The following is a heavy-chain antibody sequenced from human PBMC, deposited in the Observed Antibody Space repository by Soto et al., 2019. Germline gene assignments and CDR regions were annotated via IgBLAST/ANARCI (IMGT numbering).Heavy chain of an antibody. CDR1: GFTFSSYA. Sequence: GGSLRLSCAASGFTFSSYAMSWVRQAPGKGLEWVSAISGSGGSTYYADSVKGRFTISRDNSKNTLYLQMNSLRAEDTAVYYCARDFGGYGDPNYWGQGTLVTVSS. CDR2: ISGSGGST. CDR3: ARDFGGYGDPNY. J-gene: IGHJ4*02. V-gene: IGHV3-23*01. D-gene: IGHD4-17*01.